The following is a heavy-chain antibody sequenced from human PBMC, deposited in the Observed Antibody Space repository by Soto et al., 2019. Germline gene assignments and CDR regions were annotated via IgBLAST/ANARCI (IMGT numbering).Heavy chain of an antibody. D-gene: IGHD6-19*01. CDR3: ASSIAVAGTSRFGFDY. V-gene: IGHV1-69*06. J-gene: IGHJ4*02. CDR2: IIPIFGTA. Sequence: QVPLVQSGAEVKKPGSSVKVSCKASGGTFSSYAISWVRQAPGQGLEWMGGIIPIFGTANYAQKFQGRVTITADKSTSTAYMELSSLRSEDTAVYYCASSIAVAGTSRFGFDYWGQGTLVTVSS. CDR1: GGTFSSYA.